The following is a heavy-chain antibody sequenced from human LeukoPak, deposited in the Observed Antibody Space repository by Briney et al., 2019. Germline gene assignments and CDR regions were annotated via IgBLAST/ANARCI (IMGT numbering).Heavy chain of an antibody. CDR1: GYIFTSSY. CDR2: INPSDGST. Sequence: ASVKVSCKASGYIFTSSYIHWVRQAPGQGLEWMGMINPSDGSTGYAQKFQGRVTMTRDMSTSTVYMELSSLRSEDTAVFYCAREYSSSWGSYSYWGQGTLVTVSS. D-gene: IGHD6-13*01. V-gene: IGHV1-46*01. J-gene: IGHJ4*02. CDR3: AREYSSSWGSYSY.